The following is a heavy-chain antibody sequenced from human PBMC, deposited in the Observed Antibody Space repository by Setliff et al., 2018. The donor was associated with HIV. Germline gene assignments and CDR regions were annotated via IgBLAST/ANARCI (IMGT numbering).Heavy chain of an antibody. J-gene: IGHJ6*02. CDR1: GFTFTSYW. CDR3: ARGVRGVVNGMDV. CDR2: INQDGSST. Sequence: PGGSLRLSCAASGFTFTSYWMIWVRQAPGKGLEWVANINQDGSSTKYADSVKGRFTVSRDNAKNTLYLQMNSLRAEDTAVYYCARGVRGVVNGMDVWGQGTTVTVSS. V-gene: IGHV3-7*01. D-gene: IGHD3-10*01.